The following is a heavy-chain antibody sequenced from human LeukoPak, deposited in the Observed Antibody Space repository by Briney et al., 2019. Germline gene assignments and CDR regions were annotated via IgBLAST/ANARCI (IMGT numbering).Heavy chain of an antibody. CDR3: AREFDQFDI. J-gene: IGHJ3*02. Sequence: GGSLRLSCAASGFTFSSYEMNWVRQAPGKGLEWVSYISSSGSTIYYADSVKGRFTISRDNAKNSLYLQMNSLRAEDTAVYYCAREFDQFDIWGQGTMVTVSS. CDR2: ISSSGSTI. CDR1: GFTFSSYE. V-gene: IGHV3-48*03.